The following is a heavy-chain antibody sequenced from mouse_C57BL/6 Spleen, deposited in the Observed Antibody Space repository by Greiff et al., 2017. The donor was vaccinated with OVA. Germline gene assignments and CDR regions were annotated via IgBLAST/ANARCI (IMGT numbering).Heavy chain of an antibody. CDR3: AREDYCNSYYFDY. V-gene: IGHV1-52*01. J-gene: IGHJ2*01. CDR1: GYTFTSYW. CDR2: IDPSDSET. D-gene: IGHD2-1*01. Sequence: QVQLQQPGAELVRPGSSVKLSCKASGYTFTSYWMHWVKQRPIQGLEWIGNIDPSDSETHYNQKFKDKATLTVDKSSSTAYMQLSSLTSEDSAVYYCAREDYCNSYYFDYWGQGTTLPVSS.